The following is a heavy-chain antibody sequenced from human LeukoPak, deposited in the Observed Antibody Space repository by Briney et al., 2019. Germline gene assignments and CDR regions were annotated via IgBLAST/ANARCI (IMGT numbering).Heavy chain of an antibody. CDR3: AKRGSVGTLGHFDY. Sequence: GGSLRLSCAASGFTFSSYAMSWVRQAPGKGLEWVSAISGSGGSTYYADSVKGRFTISRDNSKNTLFLQMNGLRAEDTAVYYCAKRGSVGTLGHFDYWGQGTLVTVSS. J-gene: IGHJ4*02. V-gene: IGHV3-23*01. D-gene: IGHD6-13*01. CDR2: ISGSGGST. CDR1: GFTFSSYA.